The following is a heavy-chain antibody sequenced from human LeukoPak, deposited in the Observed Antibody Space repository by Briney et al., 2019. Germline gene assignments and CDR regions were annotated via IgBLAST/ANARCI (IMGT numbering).Heavy chain of an antibody. CDR1: GASISSYY. CDR3: ARRTDNYAFDI. Sequence: PSETPSLTCTVSGASISSYYWSWIRQPPGKGLEWIGYIYDSGSTNYNPSLKSRVTISMDTSKNQISLKLSSVTAADTAVYYCARRTDNYAFDIWGQGTMVTVSS. CDR2: IYDSGST. J-gene: IGHJ3*02. V-gene: IGHV4-59*01. D-gene: IGHD5-24*01.